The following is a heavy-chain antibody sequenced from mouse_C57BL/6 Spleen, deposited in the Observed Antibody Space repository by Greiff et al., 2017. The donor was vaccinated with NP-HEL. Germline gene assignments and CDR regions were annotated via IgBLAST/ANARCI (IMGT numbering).Heavy chain of an antibody. Sequence: VQLQQSGPELVKPGASVKISCKASGYSFTSYYIHWVKQRPGQGLEWIGWIYPGSGNTKYNEKFKGKATLTADTSSSTAYMQLSSLTSEDSAVYYCARVWDEWYFDVWGTRTTVTVSS. CDR3: ARVWDEWYFDV. CDR1: GYSFTSYY. V-gene: IGHV1-66*01. CDR2: IYPGSGNT. J-gene: IGHJ1*03. D-gene: IGHD4-1*01.